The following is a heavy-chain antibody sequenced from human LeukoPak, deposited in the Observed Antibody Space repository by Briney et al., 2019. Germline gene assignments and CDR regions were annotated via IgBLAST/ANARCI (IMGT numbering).Heavy chain of an antibody. D-gene: IGHD5-18*01. Sequence: SETLSLTCAVYGGSFSGHYWSWIRQPPGKGLEWIGEINHSGSTNYNPSLKSRVTISVDTSKNQFSLKLSSVTAADTAVYYCARARGYSYGYGPDYWGQGTLVTVSS. J-gene: IGHJ4*02. V-gene: IGHV4-34*01. CDR1: GGSFSGHY. CDR3: ARARGYSYGYGPDY. CDR2: INHSGST.